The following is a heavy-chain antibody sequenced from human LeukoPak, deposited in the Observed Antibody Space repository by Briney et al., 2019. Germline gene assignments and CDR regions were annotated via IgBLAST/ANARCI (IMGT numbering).Heavy chain of an antibody. CDR3: AREGILLGPMDV. D-gene: IGHD2-15*01. CDR2: ISSSSSYI. CDR1: GFTFSSYS. Sequence: GGSLRLSCAASGFTFSSYSMNWVRQAPGKGLEWVSSISSSSSYIYYADSVKGRFTISRDNAKNSLYLQMNSLGAEDTAVYYCAREGILLGPMDVWGKGTTVTVSS. V-gene: IGHV3-21*01. J-gene: IGHJ6*04.